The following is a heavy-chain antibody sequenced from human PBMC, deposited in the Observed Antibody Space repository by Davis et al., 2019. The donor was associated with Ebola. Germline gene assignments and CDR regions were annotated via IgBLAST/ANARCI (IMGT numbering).Heavy chain of an antibody. CDR1: GGSFSGYY. J-gene: IGHJ6*02. V-gene: IGHV4-34*01. CDR3: ARVPYDFWSGYGMDV. Sequence: SETLSLTCAVYGGSFSGYYWSWIRQPPGKGLEWIGEINHSGSTNYNPSLKSRVTISVDTSKNQFSLKLSSVTAADTAVYYCARVPYDFWSGYGMDVWGQGTTVTVSS. D-gene: IGHD3-3*01. CDR2: INHSGST.